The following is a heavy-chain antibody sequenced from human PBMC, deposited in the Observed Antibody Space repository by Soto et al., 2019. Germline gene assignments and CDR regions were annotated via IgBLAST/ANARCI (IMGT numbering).Heavy chain of an antibody. V-gene: IGHV4-59*01. Sequence: SETLSLTCTVSGGSISSYYWSWIRQPPGKGLEWIGYIYYSGSTNYNPSLKSRVTISVDTSKNQFSLKLSSVTAADTAVYYCARARDSPSFDYWGQGTLVTVSS. D-gene: IGHD2-21*01. J-gene: IGHJ4*02. CDR3: ARARDSPSFDY. CDR1: GGSISSYY. CDR2: IYYSGST.